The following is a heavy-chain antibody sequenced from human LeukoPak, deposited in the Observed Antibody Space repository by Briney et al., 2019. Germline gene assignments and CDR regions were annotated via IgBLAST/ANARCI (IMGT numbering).Heavy chain of an antibody. CDR2: ISSSSSTI. CDR3: ARSGAYDAHNC. D-gene: IGHD5-12*01. Sequence: GGSLRLSCAASGFTFSTYSINWVRQAPGKGLEWISYISSSSSTIYYADSVKGRFTVSRDNAKNSLYLQMNSLRAGDTAVYYCARSGAYDAHNCWGQGTLVTVSS. V-gene: IGHV3-48*01. CDR1: GFTFSTYS. J-gene: IGHJ4*02.